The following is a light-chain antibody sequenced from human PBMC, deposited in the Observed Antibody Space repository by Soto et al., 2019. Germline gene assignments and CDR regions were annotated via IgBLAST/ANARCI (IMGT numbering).Light chain of an antibody. V-gene: IGKV1-5*01. CDR1: HGFSSL. Sequence: EIQMTQSPSTLSAFVGDRVTMTCRARHGFSSLVSWYRQKAGEGPKLLIYAASRLQSEVPSRFSGSASGREFTLTISNVQADDVATYYCQQYNDHQWTFGQGTNV. J-gene: IGKJ1*01. CDR3: QQYNDHQWT. CDR2: AAS.